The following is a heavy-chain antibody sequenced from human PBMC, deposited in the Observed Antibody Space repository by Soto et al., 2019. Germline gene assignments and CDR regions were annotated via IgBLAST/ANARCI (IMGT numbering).Heavy chain of an antibody. CDR3: ARHPAIAKFENGLDV. D-gene: IGHD3-16*01. Sequence: PSETLSLTCTVSGGSISSGDYYWSWIRQPPGKGLEWIGYIYYSGNTYYNPSLKSRVTMSIDTSKNQFSLTLTSVTAADTAMYYFARHPAIAKFENGLDVWGQGTTVTVSS. CDR2: IYYSGNT. V-gene: IGHV4-30-4*01. CDR1: GGSISSGDYY. J-gene: IGHJ6*02.